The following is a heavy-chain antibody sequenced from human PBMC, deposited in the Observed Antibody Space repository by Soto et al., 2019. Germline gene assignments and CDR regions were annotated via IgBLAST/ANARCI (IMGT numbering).Heavy chain of an antibody. CDR2: ISPLKGRT. D-gene: IGHD4-17*01. CDR3: AMDYGDRPEYFKH. V-gene: IGHV1-18*04. J-gene: IGHJ1*01. Sequence: QVQLVQSGPDLKRPGASMKVSCKASGYNFTSYGISWVRQAPGQGLEWMAWISPLKGRTQYSQKAQGRVTLSTDTSSNTAYMEMTTLRVDDTAVYYCAMDYGDRPEYFKHWGQGTLVTVS. CDR1: GYNFTSYG.